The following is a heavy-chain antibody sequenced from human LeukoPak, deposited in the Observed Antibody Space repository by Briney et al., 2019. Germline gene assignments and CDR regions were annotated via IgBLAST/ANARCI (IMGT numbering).Heavy chain of an antibody. CDR1: GFTFSNCW. J-gene: IGHJ4*02. V-gene: IGHV3-7*04. Sequence: PGGPQRLSCAASGFTFSNCWMNWVRQAPGKGLEWVANIKEDGSEKYYVDSAKGRFTISRDNAKNSLYLQMNRLRADDTAVYYCARDSQHLNFDYWGQGTLVTVSS. D-gene: IGHD3-3*02. CDR2: IKEDGSEK. CDR3: ARDSQHLNFDY.